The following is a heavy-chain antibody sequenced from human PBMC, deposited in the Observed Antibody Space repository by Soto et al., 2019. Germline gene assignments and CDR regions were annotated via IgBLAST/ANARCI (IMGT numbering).Heavy chain of an antibody. Sequence: EVQLLESGGGLVQPGGSLRLSCAVSGFSFDSYAMSWVRQAPGKGLEWVSAISGSGGSTYDADSVKGRFTISRDNSKNTLYMQMNSLRADDTAVYYCARVYSSSGSYGMDVWGQGTTVTVSS. V-gene: IGHV3-23*01. J-gene: IGHJ6*02. CDR1: GFSFDSYA. D-gene: IGHD6-13*01. CDR2: ISGSGGST. CDR3: ARVYSSSGSYGMDV.